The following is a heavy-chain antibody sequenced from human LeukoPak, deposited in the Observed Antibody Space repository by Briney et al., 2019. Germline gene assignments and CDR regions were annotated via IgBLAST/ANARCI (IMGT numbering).Heavy chain of an antibody. CDR2: IYSGGST. J-gene: IGHJ3*02. CDR3: ASVTTIVVIISSAFDI. Sequence: GGSLRLSCAASGFTVSNNYMSRVRQAPGKGLEWVSVIYSGGSTFYADSVKGRFTISRDNSKNTVYLQMNSLRAEDTAVYYCASVTTIVVIISSAFDIWGQGTMVTVSS. CDR1: GFTVSNNY. V-gene: IGHV3-66*01. D-gene: IGHD3-22*01.